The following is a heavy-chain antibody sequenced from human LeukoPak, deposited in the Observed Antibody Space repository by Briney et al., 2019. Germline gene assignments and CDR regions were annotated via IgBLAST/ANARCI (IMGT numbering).Heavy chain of an antibody. CDR1: GGSISSGGYY. CDR3: ARGYCSGGSCYSVGSYYFDY. D-gene: IGHD2-15*01. Sequence: PSETLSLTCTVSGGSISSGGYYWSWIRQHPGKGLEWIGYIYYSGSTYYNPSLKSRVTISVDTSKNQFSLKLSSVTAADTAVYYCARGYCSGGSCYSVGSYYFDYWGQGTLVTLSS. V-gene: IGHV4-31*03. J-gene: IGHJ4*02. CDR2: IYYSGST.